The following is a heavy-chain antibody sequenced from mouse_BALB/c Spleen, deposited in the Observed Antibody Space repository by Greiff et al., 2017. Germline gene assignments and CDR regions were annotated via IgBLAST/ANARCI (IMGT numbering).Heavy chain of an antibody. CDR3: ARGITTAGDAMDY. D-gene: IGHD1-2*01. J-gene: IGHJ4*01. CDR2: IKPSNGRT. V-gene: IGHV1S81*02. CDR1: GYTFTSYW. Sequence: QVQLKQPGAELVKPGASVKLSCKASGYTFTSYWMHWVKQRPGQGLEWIGEIKPSNGRTNYNEKFKSKATLTVDKSSSTAYMQLSSLTSEDSAVYYCARGITTAGDAMDYWGQGTSVTVSS.